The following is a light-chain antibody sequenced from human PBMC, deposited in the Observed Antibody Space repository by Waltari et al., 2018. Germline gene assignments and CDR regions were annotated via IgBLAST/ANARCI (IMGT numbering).Light chain of an antibody. V-gene: IGLV2-23*02. CDR3: CSYAGRGTYV. Sequence: QSALTQPASVSGTPGQSITIPCSGPTSDVGSYDLFSWYQQHPGEAPKLLICEVFKRPPDTSSRFSGAKSGSTASLTISGLQPEDEADYYCCSYAGRGTYVFGSGTKVTVL. CDR1: TSDVGSYDL. J-gene: IGLJ1*01. CDR2: EVF.